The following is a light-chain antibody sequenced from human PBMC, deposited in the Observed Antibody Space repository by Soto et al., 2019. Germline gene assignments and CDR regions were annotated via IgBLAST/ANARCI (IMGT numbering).Light chain of an antibody. V-gene: IGKV3D-15*01. CDR3: QQYHNWPA. J-gene: IGKJ1*01. Sequence: EIVLTQSPGTLSLSPGESATLSCRASQSVSNNYLAWYQQKPGQAPRLLIYGASNRATGIPDRFSGSGSGTEFTLTISSLQSEDFAVYYCQQYHNWPAVGQGTKVDIK. CDR1: QSVSNN. CDR2: GAS.